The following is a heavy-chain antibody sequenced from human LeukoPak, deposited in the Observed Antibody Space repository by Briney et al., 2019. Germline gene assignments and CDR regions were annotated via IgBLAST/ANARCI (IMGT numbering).Heavy chain of an antibody. J-gene: IGHJ5*02. CDR1: GFTFSSYS. Sequence: NPGGSLRLSCAASGFTFSSYSMNWVRQAPGKGLEWVSSIRSSSSYIYYADSVKGRFTISRDNAKNSLYLQMNSLRAEDTAVYYCVRDAQRLVVPATNWFDPWGQGTLVIVSS. D-gene: IGHD2-2*01. V-gene: IGHV3-21*01. CDR3: VRDAQRLVVPATNWFDP. CDR2: IRSSSSYI.